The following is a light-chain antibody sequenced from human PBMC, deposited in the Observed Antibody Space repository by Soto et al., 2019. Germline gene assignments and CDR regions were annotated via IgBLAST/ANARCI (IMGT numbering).Light chain of an antibody. CDR3: QQYGRSPRT. CDR1: QSISSN. Sequence: EVVLTQSPGTLSLSPGERATLSCRASQSISSNVAWFQQKPGQAPRLLIYGASNRASGIPDRFSGSGSGTDFTLTMTGLEPEECAVYYCQQYGRSPRTFGQGTKVELK. J-gene: IGKJ1*01. V-gene: IGKV3-20*01. CDR2: GAS.